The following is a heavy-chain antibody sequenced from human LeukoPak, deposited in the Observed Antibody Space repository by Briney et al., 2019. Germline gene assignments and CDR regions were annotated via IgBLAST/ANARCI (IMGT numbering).Heavy chain of an antibody. Sequence: TSDTLSLTCSVSGDSISSYYWNWVRQSRGKGLEWIAYVYNIETKNYDPSLKSRVTISEDTSKNQISLRLNSVTAADTAVYYCARGAFQGVVPFDYWGQGILVTVSS. V-gene: IGHV4-59*01. J-gene: IGHJ4*02. CDR2: VYNIETK. CDR1: GDSISSYY. D-gene: IGHD2-21*01. CDR3: ARGAFQGVVPFDY.